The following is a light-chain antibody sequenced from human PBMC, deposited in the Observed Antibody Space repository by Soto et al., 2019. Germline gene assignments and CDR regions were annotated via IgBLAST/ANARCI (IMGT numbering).Light chain of an antibody. J-gene: IGKJ5*01. CDR1: QSISTY. CDR3: QQANSFPIT. Sequence: EIVLTQSPATLSLSPGESATLSCRASQSISTYLAWYQHKPGQAPRLLMYEASNRATGVPPRFGGSGSGTDFTLTISSLQPEDFATYYCQQANSFPITFGQGTRLEI. CDR2: EAS. V-gene: IGKV3-11*01.